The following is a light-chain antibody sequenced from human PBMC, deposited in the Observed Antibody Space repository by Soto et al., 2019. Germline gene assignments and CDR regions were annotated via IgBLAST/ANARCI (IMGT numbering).Light chain of an antibody. CDR2: EVT. J-gene: IGLJ2*01. Sequence: QSALTQPASVSGSPGQSITISCTGTNNDVGAYPYVSWYQQHPGTAPKLIIYEVTNRPSGISDRCSGSKSGNTASLTISGLQAEDESDYYCSSFATSGTTVIFGGGTKLTVL. CDR1: NNDVGAYPY. CDR3: SSFATSGTTVI. V-gene: IGLV2-14*01.